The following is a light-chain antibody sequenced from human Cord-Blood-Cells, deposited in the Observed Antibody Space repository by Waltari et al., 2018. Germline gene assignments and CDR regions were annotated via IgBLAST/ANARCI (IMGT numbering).Light chain of an antibody. Sequence: NFMLTQPHSVSESPGKTVTISCTRSSGSIASNDVQWYQQRPVISPTTVIYEDNQRPSGVPDRFSGSIDSSSNSASLPISGLKTEDEADYYCQSYDSSNVVFGGGTKLTVL. J-gene: IGLJ2*01. CDR3: QSYDSSNVV. CDR1: SGSIASND. CDR2: EDN. V-gene: IGLV6-57*01.